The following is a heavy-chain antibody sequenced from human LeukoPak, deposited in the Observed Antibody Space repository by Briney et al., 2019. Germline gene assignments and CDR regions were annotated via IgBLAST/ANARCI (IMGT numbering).Heavy chain of an antibody. V-gene: IGHV3-49*04. CDR3: TRGPTKQWLYNGMDV. Sequence: GGSLRLSCTASGFTFGDHAMSWVRQAPGKGLEWVGFIRSKTYGGTTEYAASVKGRFTISRDDSKSIAYLQMNSLKTEDTAVYYCTRGPTKQWLYNGMDVWGKGTTVTVSS. J-gene: IGHJ6*04. CDR2: IRSKTYGGTT. CDR1: GFTFGDHA. D-gene: IGHD6-19*01.